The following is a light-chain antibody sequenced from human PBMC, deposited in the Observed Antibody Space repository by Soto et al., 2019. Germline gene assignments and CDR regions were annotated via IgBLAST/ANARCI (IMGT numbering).Light chain of an antibody. J-gene: IGLJ1*01. Sequence: QSVLTQPPSVSAAPGQKVTISCSGSSSNIGSNYVSWYQQLPGAAPKLLIYDNGKRPSGIPDRFSGSKSGTSASLAITGLQAEDEADYYCQSYDSSLSAYVFGTGTKLTVL. CDR3: QSYDSSLSAYV. V-gene: IGLV1-51*01. CDR1: SSNIGSNY. CDR2: DNG.